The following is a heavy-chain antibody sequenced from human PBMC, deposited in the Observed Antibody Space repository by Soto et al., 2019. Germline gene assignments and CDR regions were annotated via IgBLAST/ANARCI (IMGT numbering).Heavy chain of an antibody. Sequence: EVQLEESGGGLVQPGGSLRLSCAASGFTLSMYWMTWVRQAPGRGLEWVANIKQDGSKKSYLDSVRGRFTISRDNVRNSLYLQMDRLSAEDTALYYCARDVSPGSSSLYLDAFDIWGQGTMVIVSS. J-gene: IGHJ3*02. CDR1: GFTLSMYW. V-gene: IGHV3-7*05. D-gene: IGHD6-13*01. CDR3: ARDVSPGSSSLYLDAFDI. CDR2: IKQDGSKK.